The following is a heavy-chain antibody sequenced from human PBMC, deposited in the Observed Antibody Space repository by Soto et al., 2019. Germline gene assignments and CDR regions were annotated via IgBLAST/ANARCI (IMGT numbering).Heavy chain of an antibody. Sequence: ASVKVSCKASGYTFTSYGIHWVRQATGQGLEWMGWMNPNSGNTGYAQKLQGRVTMTRNTSISTDYMELSRLISEDTAVYYCVKYSSSFESDYYYGMDVWGQGTTVTVSS. CDR3: VKYSSSFESDYYYGMDV. D-gene: IGHD6-13*01. CDR2: MNPNSGNT. J-gene: IGHJ6*02. V-gene: IGHV1-8*01. CDR1: GYTFTSYG.